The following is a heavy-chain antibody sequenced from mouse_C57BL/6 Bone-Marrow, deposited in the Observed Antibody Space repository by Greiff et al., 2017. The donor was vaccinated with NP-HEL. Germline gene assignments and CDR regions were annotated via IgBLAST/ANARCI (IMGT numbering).Heavy chain of an antibody. Sequence: QVQLQQSGAELARPGASVKLSCKASGYTFTSYGMSWVKQRTGQGLEWIGEIYPRSGNTYYNEKVKGKATLTADKAYSTAYMELRSLTSEDAAVYFCARVWLYYGNPAWFAYWGKGTTLTVSS. J-gene: IGHJ2*01. CDR1: GYTFTSYG. CDR2: IYPRSGNT. CDR3: ARVWLYYGNPAWFAY. V-gene: IGHV1-81*01. D-gene: IGHD2-1*01.